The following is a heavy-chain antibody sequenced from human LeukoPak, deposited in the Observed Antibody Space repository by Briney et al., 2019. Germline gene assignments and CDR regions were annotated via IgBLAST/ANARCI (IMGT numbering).Heavy chain of an antibody. CDR1: GGSISSYY. V-gene: IGHV4-59*01. J-gene: IGHJ5*02. CDR3: ARSNPSSGWYPYWFDP. D-gene: IGHD6-19*01. Sequence: KPSETLSLTCTVSGGSISSYYWSWIRQPPGKGLEWIGYIYYSGSTNYNPSLKSRVTISVDTSKNQFSLKLSSVTAADTAVYYCARSNPSSGWYPYWFDPWGQGTLVTVSS. CDR2: IYYSGST.